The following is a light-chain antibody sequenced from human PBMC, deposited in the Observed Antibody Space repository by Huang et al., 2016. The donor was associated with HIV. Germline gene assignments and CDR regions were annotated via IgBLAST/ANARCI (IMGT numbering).Light chain of an antibody. CDR1: QNINNNF. J-gene: IGKJ1*01. CDR2: GAA. CDR3: HQYGDSRGT. Sequence: EIVLTQSPGTLSLSPGERATLSCRARQNINNNFLAWYQQNPGQAPRLLIYGAASRATGVPDRFSGSGSGTDFTLTISRLEPEDFAVYYCHQYGDSRGTFGQGTKVEIK. V-gene: IGKV3-20*01.